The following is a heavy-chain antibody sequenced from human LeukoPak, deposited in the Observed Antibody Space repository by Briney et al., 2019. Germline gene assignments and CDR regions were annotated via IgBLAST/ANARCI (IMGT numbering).Heavy chain of an antibody. D-gene: IGHD1-1*01. CDR3: ARGGKRLEPSDY. V-gene: IGHV4-39*07. CDR2: IYYSGST. J-gene: IGHJ4*02. CDR1: GGSISSSSYY. Sequence: SETLSLTCTVSGGSISSSSYYWGWIRQPPGKGLEWIGSIYYSGSTNYNPSLKSRVTISVDTSKNQFSLKLSSVTAADTAVYYCARGGKRLEPSDYWGQGTLVTVSS.